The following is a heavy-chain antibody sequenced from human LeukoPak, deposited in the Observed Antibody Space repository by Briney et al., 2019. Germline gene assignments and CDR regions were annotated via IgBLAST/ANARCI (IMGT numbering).Heavy chain of an antibody. J-gene: IGHJ3*02. V-gene: IGHV3-30-3*01. CDR3: ARGGSPYCSSTSCSGAFDI. Sequence: GGSLRLSCAASGFTFSSYAMHWVRQAPGKGLEWVAVISYDGSNKYYADSVKGRFTISRDNSKNTLYLQMNSLRAEDTAVYYCARGGSPYCSSTSCSGAFDIWGQGTMVTVSS. CDR2: ISYDGSNK. CDR1: GFTFSSYA. D-gene: IGHD2-2*01.